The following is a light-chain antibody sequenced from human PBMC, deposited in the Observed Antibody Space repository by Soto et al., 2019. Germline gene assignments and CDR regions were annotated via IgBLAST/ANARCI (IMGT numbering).Light chain of an antibody. Sequence: QSALTQPRSVSGSPGQSVTISCTGTSSDVGGYKYVSWYQQHPGKAPKFMIYDVSKRPSGVPDRFSGSKSGNTASLTISGLQAEDEADYYCCSYAGSDNYVIFGGGTKLTVL. V-gene: IGLV2-11*01. CDR3: CSYAGSDNYVI. CDR2: DVS. CDR1: SSDVGGYKY. J-gene: IGLJ2*01.